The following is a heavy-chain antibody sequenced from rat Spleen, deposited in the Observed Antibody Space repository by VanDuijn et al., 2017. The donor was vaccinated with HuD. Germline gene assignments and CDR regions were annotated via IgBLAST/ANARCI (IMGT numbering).Heavy chain of an antibody. V-gene: IGHV2-15*01. Sequence: QVQLKESGPGLVQPSQTLSLTCTVSGFSLTSYHVSWVRQPPGKGLEWMGAIWSGGSTDYNSALKSRLSISRDTSKNQVFLKMNSLQTEDSAIYFCTRDHYYDGYYHHNWFAYWGQGTLVTVSS. CDR1: GFSLTSYH. J-gene: IGHJ3*01. D-gene: IGHD1-12*03. CDR2: IWSGGST. CDR3: TRDHYYDGYYHHNWFAY.